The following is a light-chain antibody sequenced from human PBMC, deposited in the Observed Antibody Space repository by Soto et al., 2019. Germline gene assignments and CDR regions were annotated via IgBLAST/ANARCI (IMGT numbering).Light chain of an antibody. CDR2: FAS. Sequence: EIVMPPSPATLSVSPVERATRSCRASQSVGSNLAWYKQKPGQAPRLLIHFASTRATGIPARFSGSGSGTEFTLTISSLQSEECAVYDGQQFNIWPRTGGQGTKVDIK. CDR1: QSVGSN. CDR3: QQFNIWPRT. J-gene: IGKJ1*01. V-gene: IGKV3-15*01.